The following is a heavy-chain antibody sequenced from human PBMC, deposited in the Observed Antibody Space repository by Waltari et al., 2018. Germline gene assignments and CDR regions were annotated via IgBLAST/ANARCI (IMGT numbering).Heavy chain of an antibody. CDR1: GGSVSTYY. V-gene: IGHV4-59*02. CDR2: IFYGGST. CDR3: ARWVNYDASGPLLGYYMDV. D-gene: IGHD3-22*01. J-gene: IGHJ6*03. Sequence: QVQLQQSGPRLVKPSETLSLTCSVSGGSVSTYYWNWIRQAPGKGLESIGYIFYGGSTNYNPSLESRVSISIDTSKNQFSLKLSSVTAADTAVYYCARWVNYDASGPLLGYYMDVWGKGTTVTVSS.